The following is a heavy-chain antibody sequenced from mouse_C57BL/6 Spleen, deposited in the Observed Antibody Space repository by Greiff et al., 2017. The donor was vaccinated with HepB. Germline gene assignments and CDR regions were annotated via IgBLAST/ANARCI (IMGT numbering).Heavy chain of an antibody. CDR1: GYTFTSYW. Sequence: QVQLKQPGAELVMPGASVKLSCKASGYTFTSYWMHWVKQRPGQGLEWIGEIDPSDSYTNYNQKFKGKSTLTVDKSSSTAYMQLSSLTSEDSAVYYCARMGNYVYYAMDYWGQGTSVTVSS. V-gene: IGHV1-69*01. D-gene: IGHD2-1*01. CDR3: ARMGNYVYYAMDY. CDR2: IDPSDSYT. J-gene: IGHJ4*01.